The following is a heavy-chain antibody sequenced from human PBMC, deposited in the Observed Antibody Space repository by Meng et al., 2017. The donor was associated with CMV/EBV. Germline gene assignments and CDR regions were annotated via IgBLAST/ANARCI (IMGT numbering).Heavy chain of an antibody. Sequence: CATSEFTFSNYAMSWVRQAPGKGLEWVSAISGSGDRIYYADSVKGRFTISRDNSKNTVYLQMNSLRAEDSALYYCAKDQGSGWPGFDYWGQGTLVTVSS. D-gene: IGHD6-19*01. CDR2: ISGSGDRI. CDR3: AKDQGSGWPGFDY. J-gene: IGHJ4*02. V-gene: IGHV3-23*01. CDR1: EFTFSNYA.